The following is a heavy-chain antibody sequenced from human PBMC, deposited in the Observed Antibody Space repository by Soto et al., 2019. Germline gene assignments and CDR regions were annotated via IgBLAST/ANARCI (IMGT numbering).Heavy chain of an antibody. CDR2: IDPSDSYT. J-gene: IGHJ4*02. CDR1: GYSFASYW. Sequence: PGESLKISCKGSGYSFASYWISWVRQMPGKGLEWMGRIDPSDSYTNYSPSFQGHVTISADKSISTAYLQWSSLKASDTAMYYCARYPLGIEVLPAKGLWGQGTLVTVSS. CDR3: ARYPLGIEVLPAKGL. V-gene: IGHV5-10-1*01. D-gene: IGHD2-2*01.